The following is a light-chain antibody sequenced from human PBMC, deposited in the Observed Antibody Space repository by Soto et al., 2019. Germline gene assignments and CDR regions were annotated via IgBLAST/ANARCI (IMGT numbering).Light chain of an antibody. CDR2: DVS. CDR1: SSDVGGYNY. CDR3: SSYTGSTSYV. Sequence: QSVLTQPASVSGSPGQSITISCTGTSSDVGGYNYVSWYQQHPGKAPKLMIYDVSYRPSGVSNRFAGSKSGDTASLPISGLQAADEADYYCSSYTGSTSYVSGPGTKVTVL. J-gene: IGLJ1*01. V-gene: IGLV2-14*01.